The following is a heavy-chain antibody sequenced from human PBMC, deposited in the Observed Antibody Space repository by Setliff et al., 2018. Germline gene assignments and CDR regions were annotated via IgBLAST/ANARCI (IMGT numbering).Heavy chain of an antibody. V-gene: IGHV3-23*03. CDR3: AREGRSSGWYSGDYFYVYMDV. CDR1: GFTFSSYA. CDR2: IHSGDSRT. D-gene: IGHD6-19*01. Sequence: PGGSLRLSCAASGFTFSSYAMSWVRQAPGKGLEWVAGIHSGDSRTYYADSVKGRFTISRDNSKKTLYLQMNSLRGDDTAVYYCAREGRSSGWYSGDYFYVYMDVWGRGTTVTVSS. J-gene: IGHJ6*03.